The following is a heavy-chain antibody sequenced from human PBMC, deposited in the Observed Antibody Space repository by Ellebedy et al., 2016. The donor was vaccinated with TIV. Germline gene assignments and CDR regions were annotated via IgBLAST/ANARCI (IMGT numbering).Heavy chain of an antibody. CDR1: GFTFSNYA. Sequence: GGSLRLXCAASGFTFSNYAMSWVRQAPGKGLEWVSGISSSAASTSYADSVRGRFTISRDNSENTLYLEMNSLRAEDTAVYYCAKREQWLYYGMDVWGKGTTVTVSS. J-gene: IGHJ6*04. CDR3: AKREQWLYYGMDV. D-gene: IGHD6-19*01. V-gene: IGHV3-23*01. CDR2: ISSSAAST.